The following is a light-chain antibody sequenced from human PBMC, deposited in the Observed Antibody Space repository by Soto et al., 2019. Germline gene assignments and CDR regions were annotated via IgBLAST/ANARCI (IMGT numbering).Light chain of an antibody. CDR3: QCYDSSLSGFV. CDR2: GNS. J-gene: IGLJ1*01. V-gene: IGLV1-40*01. Sequence: QPVLTQPPSVSGAPGQRVPISYTGSSSNIGAGYDVHWYQQLPGTAPKLLIYGNSNRPSGVPDRFSGSKSGTSASLAITGLQAEDEADYYCQCYDSSLSGFVFGTGTKVTVL. CDR1: SSNIGAGYD.